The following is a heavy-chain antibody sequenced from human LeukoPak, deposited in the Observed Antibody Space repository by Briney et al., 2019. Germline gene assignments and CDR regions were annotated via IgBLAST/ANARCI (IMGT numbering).Heavy chain of an antibody. J-gene: IGHJ3*02. CDR1: GYTFTGYY. D-gene: IGHD3-22*01. Sequence: ASVKVSCKASGYTFTGYYMHWVRQAPGQGLEWMGWINPNSGGTNYAQKFQGRVTMTRDTSISTAYMELSRLRSDDTAVYYCASGSSGYYYNRDGRDAFDIWGQGTMVTVSS. V-gene: IGHV1-2*02. CDR3: ASGSSGYYYNRDGRDAFDI. CDR2: INPNSGGT.